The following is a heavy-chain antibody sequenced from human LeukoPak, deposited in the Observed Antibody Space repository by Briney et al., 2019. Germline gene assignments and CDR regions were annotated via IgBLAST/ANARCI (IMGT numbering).Heavy chain of an antibody. CDR2: IIPIFGTA. Sequence: ASVKVSCKASGGTFSSYAISWVRQAPGQGLEWMGGIIPIFGTANYAQKFQGRVTITADESTSTAYMELSSLRSEDTAVYYCASGLNRDGYNYYYFDYWGQGTLVTVS. CDR1: GGTFSSYA. CDR3: ASGLNRDGYNYYYFDY. J-gene: IGHJ4*02. D-gene: IGHD5-24*01. V-gene: IGHV1-69*13.